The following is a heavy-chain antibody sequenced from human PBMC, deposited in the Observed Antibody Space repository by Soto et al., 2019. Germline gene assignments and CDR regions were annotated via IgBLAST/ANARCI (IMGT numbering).Heavy chain of an antibody. CDR2: IIPIFGTA. Sequence: QVQLVQSGAEVKKPGSSVKVSCKASGGTFSSYAISWVRQAPGQGLEWMGGIIPIFGTANYAQKFQGRVTITADESTSTAHMERSSLRSEDTAVYYCARDLFPIVVVPAANYYYYGMDVWGQGTTVTVSS. J-gene: IGHJ6*02. D-gene: IGHD2-2*01. V-gene: IGHV1-69*01. CDR1: GGTFSSYA. CDR3: ARDLFPIVVVPAANYYYYGMDV.